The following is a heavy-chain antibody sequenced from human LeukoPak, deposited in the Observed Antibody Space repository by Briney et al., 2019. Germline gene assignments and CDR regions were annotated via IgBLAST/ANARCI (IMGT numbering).Heavy chain of an antibody. CDR1: GFTFSSYS. V-gene: IGHV4-34*01. J-gene: IGHJ4*02. CDR3: ARGIPQWPARVDY. D-gene: IGHD6-19*01. CDR2: INHSGST. Sequence: PGGSLRLSCAASGFTFSSYSMNWVRQPPGKGLEWIGEINHSGSTNYNPSLKSRVTISVDTSKNQFSLKLSSVTAADTAVYYCARGIPQWPARVDYWGQGTLVTVSS.